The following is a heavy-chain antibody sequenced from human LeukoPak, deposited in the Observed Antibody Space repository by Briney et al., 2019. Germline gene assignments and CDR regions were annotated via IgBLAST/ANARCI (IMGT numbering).Heavy chain of an antibody. CDR3: AGGDYDFWSGYYGVGDDY. CDR2: INPNSGGT. V-gene: IGHV1-2*02. J-gene: IGHJ4*02. CDR1: GYTFTGYY. Sequence: ASVKVSCKASGYTFTGYYMHWVRQAPGQGLEWMGWINPNSGGTNYAQKFQGRVTVTTDESTSTAYMELSSLRSEDTAVYYCAGGDYDFWSGYYGVGDDYWGQGTLVTVSS. D-gene: IGHD3-3*01.